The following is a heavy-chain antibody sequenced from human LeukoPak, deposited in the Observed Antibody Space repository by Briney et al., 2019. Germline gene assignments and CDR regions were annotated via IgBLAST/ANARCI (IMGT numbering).Heavy chain of an antibody. CDR1: GFTFSSYW. Sequence: PGGSLRLSCAASGFTFSSYWMSWVRQTPGKGLEWVSGISGSGDTTYYADSVKGRFTISRDNSKNTLFLQMNSLRAEDTAVYYCAKGPPSSSAQYFQHWGQGTLVTVSS. CDR2: ISGSGDTT. V-gene: IGHV3-23*01. J-gene: IGHJ1*01. CDR3: AKGPPSSSAQYFQH. D-gene: IGHD6-6*01.